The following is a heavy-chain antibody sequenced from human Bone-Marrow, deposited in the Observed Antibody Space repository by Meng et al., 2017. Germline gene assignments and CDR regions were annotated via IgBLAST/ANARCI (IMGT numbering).Heavy chain of an antibody. J-gene: IGHJ2*01. CDR2: IYYSGST. Sequence: QVQLQESGPGLVKPSQTLSLTCTVSGGSISSGYYYWSWIRQPPGKGLEWIGYIYYSGSTYYNPSLKSRVTISVDTSKNQFSLKLSSVTAADTAVYYCARRLETHCSSTSCYVGGPYWYFDLWCRGTLVTVSS. CDR3: ARRLETHCSSTSCYVGGPYWYFDL. V-gene: IGHV4-30-4*01. CDR1: GGSISSGYYY. D-gene: IGHD2-2*01.